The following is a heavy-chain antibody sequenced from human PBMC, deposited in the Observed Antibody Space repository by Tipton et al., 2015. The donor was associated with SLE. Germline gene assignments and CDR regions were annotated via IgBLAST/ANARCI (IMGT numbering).Heavy chain of an antibody. CDR2: IDPDGSRT. V-gene: IGHV3-74*01. CDR1: SSTFSSYW. CDR3: ASLSAPSDY. Sequence: SLRLSCTASSSTFSSYWMHWVRQVPGKGLVWVSEIDPDGSRTNYADYVEGRFTISRDNAKNTLSLQMNSLRVDDTGVYYCASLSAPSDYWGQGTLVTVSS. J-gene: IGHJ4*02.